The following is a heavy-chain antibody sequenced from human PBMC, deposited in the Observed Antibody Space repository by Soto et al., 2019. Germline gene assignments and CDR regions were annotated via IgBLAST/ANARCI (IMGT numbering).Heavy chain of an antibody. V-gene: IGHV3-48*02. J-gene: IGHJ5*02. CDR3: ARGSRAAAANKVRYNWFDP. CDR2: ISSSSSTI. CDR1: GFTFSSYS. Sequence: EVQLVESGGGLVQPGGSLRLSCAASGFTFSSYSMNWVRQAPGKGLEWVSYISSSSSTIYYADSVKGRSTISRDNAKNSLSRQLNRLRDEDTAVYYCARGSRAAAANKVRYNWFDPWGQGSLVTVCS. D-gene: IGHD6-13*01.